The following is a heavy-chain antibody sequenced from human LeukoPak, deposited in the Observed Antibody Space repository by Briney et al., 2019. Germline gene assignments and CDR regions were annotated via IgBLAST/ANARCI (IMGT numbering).Heavy chain of an antibody. CDR3: ARVERHYYSSGSYYRPGPPYYYYYMDV. CDR2: INPNRGGT. J-gene: IGHJ6*03. V-gene: IGHV1-2*02. D-gene: IGHD3-10*01. Sequence: ASVTVSCTASGYTLTGYYMHWVRQAPGQGLEWMGWINPNRGGTNYTQQFQGRVTMTRGTSISTAYMELSSLRSEDTAVYYCARVERHYYSSGSYYRPGPPYYYYYMDVWGKGTTVTVSS. CDR1: GYTLTGYY.